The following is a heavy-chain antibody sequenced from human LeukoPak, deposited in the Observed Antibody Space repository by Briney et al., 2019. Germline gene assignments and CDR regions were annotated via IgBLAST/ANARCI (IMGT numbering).Heavy chain of an antibody. Sequence: SETLSLTCTVSSGSIVNYYWSWIRQPPGKGLDWIGYIHYSGSTNYNPSLKSRVTLSVDTSKNQLSLQLSSVTAADTAVYYCTRDRGSEGGFDYWGQGMLVTVSS. D-gene: IGHD3-16*01. CDR2: IHYSGST. CDR3: TRDRGSEGGFDY. J-gene: IGHJ4*02. V-gene: IGHV4-59*01. CDR1: SGSIVNYY.